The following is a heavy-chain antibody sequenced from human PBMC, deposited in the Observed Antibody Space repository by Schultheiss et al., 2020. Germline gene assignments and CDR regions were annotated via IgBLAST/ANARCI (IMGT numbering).Heavy chain of an antibody. D-gene: IGHD2-8*01. Sequence: GESLKISCAASGFTFSTYSMNWVRQAPGKGLEWVSVIYSGGSTYYADSVKGRFTISRDNAKNSLYLQMNSLKTEDTAVYYCTTDLGVYDFDYWGQGTLVTVSS. CDR1: GFTFSTYS. CDR2: IYSGGST. CDR3: TTDLGVYDFDY. V-gene: IGHV3-53*01. J-gene: IGHJ4*02.